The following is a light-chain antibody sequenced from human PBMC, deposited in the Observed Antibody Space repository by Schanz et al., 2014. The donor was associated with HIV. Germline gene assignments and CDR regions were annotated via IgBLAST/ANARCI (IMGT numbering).Light chain of an antibody. V-gene: IGLV2-8*01. CDR2: EVT. Sequence: QSALAQPPSASGSPGQSVTISCTGTSSDVGGYNYVSWYQQHPGSAPRLIIYEVTKRPSGVPDRFSGSKSGNTASLTVSGLQAEDEADYYCNSYTSKNTPIFGGGTKLTVL. CDR1: SSDVGGYNY. J-gene: IGLJ2*01. CDR3: NSYTSKNTPI.